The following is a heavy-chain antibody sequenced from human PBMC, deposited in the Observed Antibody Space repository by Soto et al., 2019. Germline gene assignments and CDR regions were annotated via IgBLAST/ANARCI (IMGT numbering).Heavy chain of an antibody. J-gene: IGHJ6*02. CDR3: AREGYCSGGSCQPGGMDV. CDR2: IYYSGST. Sequence: LSLTCTVSGGSISSGGYYWSWIRQHPGKGLEWIGYIYYSGSTYYNPSLKSRVTISVDTSKNQFSLKLSSVTAADTAVYYCAREGYCSGGSCQPGGMDVWGQGTTVTVSS. V-gene: IGHV4-31*03. D-gene: IGHD2-15*01. CDR1: GGSISSGGYY.